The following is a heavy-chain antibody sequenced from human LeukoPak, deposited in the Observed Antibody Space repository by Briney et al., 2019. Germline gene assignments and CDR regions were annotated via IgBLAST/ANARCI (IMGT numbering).Heavy chain of an antibody. CDR3: ARDKDYYDSSGYLDY. V-gene: IGHV3-30-3*01. Sequence: SGGSLRLSCAASGFTFSSYAMHWVRQAPGKGLEWVAVISYVGSNKYYADSVKGRFTISRDNSKNTLYLQMNSLRAEDTAVYYCARDKDYYDSSGYLDYWGQGTLVTVSS. CDR1: GFTFSSYA. CDR2: ISYVGSNK. J-gene: IGHJ4*02. D-gene: IGHD3-22*01.